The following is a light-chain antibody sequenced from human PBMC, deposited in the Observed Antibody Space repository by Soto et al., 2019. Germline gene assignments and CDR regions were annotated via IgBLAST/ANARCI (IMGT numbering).Light chain of an antibody. CDR1: QSVSSSY. Sequence: EIVLTQSPRTLSLSPGERATLSCRASQSVSSSYLAWYQQKPGQAPSLLIDGASSRATGIPDRFSGSGSETYFTLTISTLEHEDFAVYYCQQYGSSPLTFGGGTKVEIK. CDR2: GAS. V-gene: IGKV3-20*01. CDR3: QQYGSSPLT. J-gene: IGKJ4*01.